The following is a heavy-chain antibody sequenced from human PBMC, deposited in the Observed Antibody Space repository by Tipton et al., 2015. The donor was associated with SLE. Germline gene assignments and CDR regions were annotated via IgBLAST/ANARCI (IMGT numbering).Heavy chain of an antibody. Sequence: SLRLSCAASGFTFSAYSMNWVRHAPGKGLEWVSSVSRSGSYIYYADSVQGRFTISRDNAKNSLYLQMNSLRAEDTAVYYCARVGDELRLLAGGDYWGQGTLVTVSS. J-gene: IGHJ4*02. V-gene: IGHV3-21*01. CDR2: VSRSGSYI. D-gene: IGHD3-3*01. CDR3: ARVGDELRLLAGGDY. CDR1: GFTFSAYS.